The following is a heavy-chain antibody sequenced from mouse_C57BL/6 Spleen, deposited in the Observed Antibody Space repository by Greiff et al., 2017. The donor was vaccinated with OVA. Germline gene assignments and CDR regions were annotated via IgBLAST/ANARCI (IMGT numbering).Heavy chain of an antibody. CDR1: GFTFSDYG. V-gene: IGHV5-17*01. D-gene: IGHD2-2*01. CDR3: ARGYDYYAMDD. J-gene: IGHJ4*01. Sequence: EVMLVESGGGLVKPGGSLKLSCAASGFTFSDYGMHWVRQAPEKGLEWVAYISRGSSTIYYADTVKGRFTISRDNAKNTLFLQMTSLRSEDTAMYYCARGYDYYAMDDWGQGTSVTVAS. CDR2: ISRGSSTI.